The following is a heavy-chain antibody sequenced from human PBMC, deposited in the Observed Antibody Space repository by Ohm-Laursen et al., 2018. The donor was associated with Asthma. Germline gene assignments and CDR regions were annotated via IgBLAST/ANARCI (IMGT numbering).Heavy chain of an antibody. CDR2: IIPIFGTA. CDR1: GGTFSSYA. V-gene: IGHV1-69*05. Sequence: SVKVSCKASGGTFSSYAISWVRQAPGQGLEWMGGIIPIFGTANYAQKFQGRVTITRDTSASTAYMELSGLRSEDTAVYYCARDRLVGATRALTPWGQGTLVTVSS. CDR3: ARDRLVGATRALTP. J-gene: IGHJ5*02. D-gene: IGHD1-26*01.